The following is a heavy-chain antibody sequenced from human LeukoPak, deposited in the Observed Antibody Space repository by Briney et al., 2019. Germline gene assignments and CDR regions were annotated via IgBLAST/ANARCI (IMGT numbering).Heavy chain of an antibody. CDR3: LAGSGSYYFDY. CDR1: GYRFTNYW. V-gene: IGHV5-51*01. D-gene: IGHD3-10*01. CDR2: IYPGDSDT. J-gene: IGHJ4*02. Sequence: GESLRISFKGFGYRFTNYWIGWVRQMPGKGLEWMGIIYPGDSDTRYSPSFQGQVTISADKSINTAYLQWSSLKASDTAMYCVLAGSGSYYFDYWGQGILVTVSS.